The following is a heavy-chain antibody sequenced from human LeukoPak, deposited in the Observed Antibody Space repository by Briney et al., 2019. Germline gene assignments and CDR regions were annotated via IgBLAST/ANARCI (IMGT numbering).Heavy chain of an antibody. D-gene: IGHD3-10*01. CDR1: GFTFRTYS. V-gene: IGHV3-21*01. CDR2: ISSSSSYI. CDR3: ARVDDGLWFGELLGT. Sequence: PGGSLRLSCAASGFTFRTYSIHWVRRAPGKGLEWVSSISSSSSYIYYADSVKGRFTISRDNAKNSLYLQMNSLRAEDTAVYYCARVDDGLWFGELLGTWGQGTLVTVSS. J-gene: IGHJ5*02.